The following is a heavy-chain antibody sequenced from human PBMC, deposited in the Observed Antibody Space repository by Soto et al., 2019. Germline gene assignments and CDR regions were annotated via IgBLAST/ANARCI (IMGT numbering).Heavy chain of an antibody. Sequence: GGSLRLSCASSWFTFIGSAMHWVRQASGKGLEWVGRIRSKANSYATAYAASVKGRFTISRDDSKNTAYLQMNSLKTEDTAVYYCTRGYSGYDFPTYYYYGMDVWGQGTTVTVFS. CDR3: TRGYSGYDFPTYYYYGMDV. V-gene: IGHV3-73*01. CDR2: IRSKANSYAT. J-gene: IGHJ6*02. D-gene: IGHD5-12*01. CDR1: WFTFIGSA.